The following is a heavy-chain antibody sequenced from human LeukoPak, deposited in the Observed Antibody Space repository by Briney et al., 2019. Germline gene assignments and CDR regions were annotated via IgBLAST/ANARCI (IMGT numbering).Heavy chain of an antibody. Sequence: HTGRSLRLSCAASGFTFSSYAMHWVRQAPGKGLEWVAVISYDGSNKYYADPVKGRFTISRDNSKNTLYLQMNSLRAEDTAVYYCARDPNDYGDPDYYFDYWGQGTLVTVSS. CDR2: ISYDGSNK. D-gene: IGHD4-17*01. CDR1: GFTFSSYA. CDR3: ARDPNDYGDPDYYFDY. V-gene: IGHV3-30-3*01. J-gene: IGHJ4*02.